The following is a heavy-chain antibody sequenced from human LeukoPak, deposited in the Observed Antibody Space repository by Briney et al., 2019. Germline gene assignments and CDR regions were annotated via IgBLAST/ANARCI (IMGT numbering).Heavy chain of an antibody. Sequence: PSQTLSLTCTVSGGSISSGSYYWSWIRQPAGKGLEWIGRIYTSGSTNYNPSLKSRVTISVDTSKNQFSLKLSSVTAADTAVYYCAREESYYFDYWGQGTLVTVSS. CDR2: IYTSGST. CDR1: GGSISSGSYY. V-gene: IGHV4-61*02. CDR3: AREESYYFDY. J-gene: IGHJ4*02.